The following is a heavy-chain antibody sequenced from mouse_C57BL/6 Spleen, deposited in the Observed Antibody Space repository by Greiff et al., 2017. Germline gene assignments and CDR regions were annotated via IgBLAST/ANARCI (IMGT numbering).Heavy chain of an antibody. Sequence: VQLQQPGAELVKPGASVKLSCKASGYTFTSYWMHWVKQRPGQGLEWIGMIHPNSGSTNYNEKFKSKATLTVDKSSSTAYMQLSSLTSEDFAVYYCARYDYDWYFDVWGTGTTVTVSS. J-gene: IGHJ1*03. CDR2: IHPNSGST. CDR3: ARYDYDWYFDV. V-gene: IGHV1-64*01. D-gene: IGHD2-4*01. CDR1: GYTFTSYW.